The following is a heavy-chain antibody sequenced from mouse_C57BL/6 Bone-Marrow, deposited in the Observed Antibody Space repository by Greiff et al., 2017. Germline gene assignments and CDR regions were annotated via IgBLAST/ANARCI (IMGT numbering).Heavy chain of an antibody. CDR2: IYPGDGDT. CDR1: GYAFSSYW. J-gene: IGHJ4*01. V-gene: IGHV1-80*01. Sequence: QVQLQQSGAELVKPGASVKISCKASGYAFSSYWMNWVKQRPGKGLEWIGQIYPGDGDTNYNGKFKGKATLTADKSSSTAYMQLSSLTSEDSAVYFCAREYSVLGMDYWGQGTSVTVSS. CDR3: AREYSVLGMDY. D-gene: IGHD1-3*01.